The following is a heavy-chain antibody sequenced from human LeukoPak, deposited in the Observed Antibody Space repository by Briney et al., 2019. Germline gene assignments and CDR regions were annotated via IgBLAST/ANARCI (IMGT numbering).Heavy chain of an antibody. D-gene: IGHD2-15*01. CDR3: ARAGWPLGNDAFDI. J-gene: IGHJ3*02. CDR2: ISSSSSYI. V-gene: IGHV3-21*01. Sequence: GGSLRLSCAASGFTFSSYSMNWVRQAPGKGLEWVSSISSSSSYIYYADSVKGRFTISRDNAKNSLYLQMNSLRAEDTAVYYCARAGWPLGNDAFDIWGQGTMVTVSS. CDR1: GFTFSSYS.